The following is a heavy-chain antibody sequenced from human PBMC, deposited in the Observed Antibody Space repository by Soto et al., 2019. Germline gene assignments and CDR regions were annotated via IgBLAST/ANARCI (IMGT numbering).Heavy chain of an antibody. CDR1: GGSISSDNW. CDR3: AGTIHY. Sequence: QVQLQESGPGLVNPSVTLSLTCAVSGGSISSDNWWSRVRQPPGKGLEWIGDSYHSGSTNYDSSLRGRVTISIDKSKNQFSLKLNSVPAADTAVYYCAGTIHYWGQGTLVTVSS. J-gene: IGHJ4*02. CDR2: SYHSGST. V-gene: IGHV4-4*02. D-gene: IGHD2-8*01.